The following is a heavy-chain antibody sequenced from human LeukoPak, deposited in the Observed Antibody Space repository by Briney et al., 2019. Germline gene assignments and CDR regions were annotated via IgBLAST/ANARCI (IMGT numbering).Heavy chain of an antibody. J-gene: IGHJ4*02. CDR3: ARTTEVGRCLDY. V-gene: IGHV4-34*01. Sequence: SETLSLTCAVYGGSFSGYYWSWIRQPPGKGLEWIGEINHSGSTNYNPSLKSRVTISVDTSKNQFSLKLSSVTAADTAVYYCARTTEVGRCLDYWGQGTLVTVSS. CDR2: INHSGST. CDR1: GGSFSGYY. D-gene: IGHD1-14*01.